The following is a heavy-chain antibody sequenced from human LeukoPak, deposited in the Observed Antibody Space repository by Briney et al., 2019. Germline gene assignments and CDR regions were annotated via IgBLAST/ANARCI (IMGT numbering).Heavy chain of an antibody. Sequence: GGSLRLSCAASGFTFSSYAMSWVRQAPGKGLEWVSAISGSGGSTYYADSVKGRFTISRDNSKNTLYPQMNSLRAEDTAVYYCAKPEYYYYYGMDVWGQGTTVTVSS. V-gene: IGHV3-23*01. CDR2: ISGSGGST. J-gene: IGHJ6*02. CDR3: AKPEYYYYYGMDV. CDR1: GFTFSSYA.